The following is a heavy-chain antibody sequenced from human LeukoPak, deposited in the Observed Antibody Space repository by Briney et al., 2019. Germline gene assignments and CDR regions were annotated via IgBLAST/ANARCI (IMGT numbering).Heavy chain of an antibody. D-gene: IGHD6-13*01. CDR2: IYSDGSST. CDR1: GFTFSSYG. J-gene: IGHJ4*02. CDR3: ARGGSTWLDS. V-gene: IGHV3-74*03. Sequence: GGSLRLSCAASGFTFSSYGMHWVRQAPGKGLVWVSRIYSDGSSTTYAGSVKGRFTISRDNANNTLYLQMDSLGADDTALYYCARGGSTWLDSWGQGTLVTVSS.